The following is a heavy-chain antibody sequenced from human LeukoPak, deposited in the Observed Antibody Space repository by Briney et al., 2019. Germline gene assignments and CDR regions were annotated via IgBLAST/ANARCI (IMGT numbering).Heavy chain of an antibody. CDR1: GYTFTGYY. D-gene: IGHD4-23*01. J-gene: IGHJ4*02. CDR3: ARSSTVVTPVDH. V-gene: IGHV1-2*02. Sequence: ASVKVTCKASGYTFTGYYMHWVRQAPGQGLEWMGWINPNSGGTNYAQKFQGRVTMTRDTSISTAYMELSRLRSDDTAVYYCARSSTVVTPVDHWGQGTLVTVSS. CDR2: INPNSGGT.